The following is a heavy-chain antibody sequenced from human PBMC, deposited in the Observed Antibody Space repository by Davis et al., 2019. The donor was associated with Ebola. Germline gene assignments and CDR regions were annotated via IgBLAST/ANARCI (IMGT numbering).Heavy chain of an antibody. Sequence: ASVKVSCKASGYTFTSYGISWVRQAPGQGLEWMGWMNPNSGNTGYAQKFQGRVTMTRNTSISTAYMELSSLRSEDTAVYYCARDRGYSSSWYFDYWGQGTLVTVSS. J-gene: IGHJ4*02. CDR1: GYTFTSYG. CDR3: ARDRGYSSSWYFDY. V-gene: IGHV1-8*02. CDR2: MNPNSGNT. D-gene: IGHD6-13*01.